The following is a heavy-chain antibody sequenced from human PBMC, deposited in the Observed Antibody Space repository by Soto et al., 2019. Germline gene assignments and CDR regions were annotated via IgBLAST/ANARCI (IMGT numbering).Heavy chain of an antibody. D-gene: IGHD6-13*01. CDR3: ARGDSSPQGWFDP. Sequence: GASVKVSCKASGCTFSIYAISWVRQAPGQGLEWMGGIIPIFVTANYAQKFQGRATITADKFTSTAYMELSSLRSEDTAVYYCARGDSSPQGWFDPWGQGTLVTVSS. CDR2: IIPIFVTA. CDR1: GCTFSIYA. J-gene: IGHJ5*02. V-gene: IGHV1-69*06.